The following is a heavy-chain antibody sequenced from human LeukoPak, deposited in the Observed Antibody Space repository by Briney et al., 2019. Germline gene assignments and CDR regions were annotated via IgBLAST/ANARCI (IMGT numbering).Heavy chain of an antibody. Sequence: GGSLRLSCAASGFTFSSFEMNWVRQAPGKGLEWVSYISSSGSTIYYADSVKGRFTISSDNAKNSLYLQMSSLRAEDTAVYYCARDRSYGSFNEWGQGTLVTVSS. J-gene: IGHJ4*02. D-gene: IGHD5-18*01. V-gene: IGHV3-48*03. CDR1: GFTFSSFE. CDR3: ARDRSYGSFNE. CDR2: ISSSGSTI.